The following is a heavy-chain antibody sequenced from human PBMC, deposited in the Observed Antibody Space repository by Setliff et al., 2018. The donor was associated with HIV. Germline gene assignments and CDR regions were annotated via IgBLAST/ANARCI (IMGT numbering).Heavy chain of an antibody. V-gene: IGHV4-61*09. CDR1: GGSINRGTYY. D-gene: IGHD5-18*01. CDR3: ARRGKTENSYVLNWFDP. Sequence: SETLSLTCSVSGGSINRGTYYWTWIRQSAGKGLEWIGHIYITGSTDYNPSLKSRVTISLDTSKTQFSLSLTSVTAADTAMYYCARRGKTENSYVLNWFDPWGQGILVTVSS. J-gene: IGHJ5*02. CDR2: IYITGST.